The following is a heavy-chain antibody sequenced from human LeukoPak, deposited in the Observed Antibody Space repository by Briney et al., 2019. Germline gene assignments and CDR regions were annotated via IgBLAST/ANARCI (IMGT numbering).Heavy chain of an antibody. CDR1: GYTFTSYG. V-gene: IGHV1-18*01. Sequence: ASVKVSCKASGYTFTSYGISWVRQAPGQGLEWMGWISAYNGNTNYAQKLQGRVTMTTDTSTSTAYMELRSLRSDDTAVYYCARATLRAVLAASGYWGQGTLVTVSS. CDR2: ISAYNGNT. D-gene: IGHD2-15*01. CDR3: ARATLRAVLAASGY. J-gene: IGHJ4*02.